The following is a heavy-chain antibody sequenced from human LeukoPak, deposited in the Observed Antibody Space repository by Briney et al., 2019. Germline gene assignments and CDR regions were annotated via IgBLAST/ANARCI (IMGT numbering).Heavy chain of an antibody. Sequence: ASVKVSCKASGGTLRSYAISWVRQAPGQGLEWMGWINTNTGNPTYAQGFTGRFVFSLDTSVSTAYLQISSLKAEDTAVYYCARDRALASKNWFDPWGQGTLVTVSS. J-gene: IGHJ5*02. V-gene: IGHV7-4-1*02. D-gene: IGHD3-10*01. CDR1: GGTLRSYA. CDR2: INTNTGNP. CDR3: ARDRALASKNWFDP.